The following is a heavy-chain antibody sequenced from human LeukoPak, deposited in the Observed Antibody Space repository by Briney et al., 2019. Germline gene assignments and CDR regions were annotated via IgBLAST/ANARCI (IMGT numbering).Heavy chain of an antibody. J-gene: IGHJ5*02. CDR3: TKRQGPTSGSYDYFDP. V-gene: IGHV4-4*09. Sequence: SETLSLTCTVSGGSISGNYWSWIRQPPGQGLEWIAYIHSSGYTNYNPSLKSRVTISVDTSNNQFSLKATSVTAADTAMYYCTKRQGPTSGSYDYFDPWGQGALVTVSS. CDR2: IHSSGYT. CDR1: GGSISGNY. D-gene: IGHD1-26*01.